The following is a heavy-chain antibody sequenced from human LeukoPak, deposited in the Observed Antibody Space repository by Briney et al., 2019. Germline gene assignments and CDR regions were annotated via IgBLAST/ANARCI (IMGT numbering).Heavy chain of an antibody. Sequence: GGSLRLSCAASGFAFNNYAMTWVRQAPGKGLEWVSNINDNGGQRHYADSVKGRFTISRDNSKNTLFLQMDGLRAEDTAVYYCAKTQWKVGATDYFDYWGQGVLVTVSS. CDR2: INDNGGQR. J-gene: IGHJ4*02. D-gene: IGHD1-26*01. V-gene: IGHV3-23*01. CDR1: GFAFNNYA. CDR3: AKTQWKVGATDYFDY.